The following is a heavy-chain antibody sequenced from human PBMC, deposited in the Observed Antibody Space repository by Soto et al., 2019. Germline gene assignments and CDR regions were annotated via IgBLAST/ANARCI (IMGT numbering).Heavy chain of an antibody. CDR1: GGSINSYY. J-gene: IGHJ4*02. Sequence: KPSETLSLTCTVSGGSINSYYWSWIRQPPGKGLEWIGYIYYSGSTNYNPSLKSRVTISLDTSKNRFSLKLSSVTAADTAVYYCARGGGYDSSGPNDYWGQGILVT. CDR3: ARGGGYDSSGPNDY. V-gene: IGHV4-59*01. CDR2: IYYSGST. D-gene: IGHD3-22*01.